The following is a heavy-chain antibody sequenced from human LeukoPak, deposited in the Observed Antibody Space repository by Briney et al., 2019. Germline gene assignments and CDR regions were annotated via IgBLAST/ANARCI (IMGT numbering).Heavy chain of an antibody. V-gene: IGHV4-39*07. J-gene: IGHJ4*02. D-gene: IGHD2-2*01. CDR1: GGSISSSSYY. CDR2: IYYSGST. Sequence: SETLSLTCTVSGGSISSSSYYWGWIRQPPGKGLEWIGSIYYSGSTYYNPSLKSRVTISVDTSKNQFSLKLSSVTAADTAVYYCARGGGRRLIVVVPAALYYFDYWGQGTLVTVSS. CDR3: ARGGGRRLIVVVPAALYYFDY.